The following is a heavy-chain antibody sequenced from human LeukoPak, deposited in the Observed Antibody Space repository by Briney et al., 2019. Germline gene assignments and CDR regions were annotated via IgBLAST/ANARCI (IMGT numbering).Heavy chain of an antibody. CDR2: ISAYNGNT. V-gene: IGHV1-18*01. Sequence: GASVTVSCKASGYTFTSYGISWVRQAPGQGLEWMGWISAYNGNTNYAQKLQGRVTMTTDTSTSTAYMELRSLRSDGTAVYYCARATFPVDAFDIWGQGTMVTVSS. CDR3: ARATFPVDAFDI. CDR1: GYTFTSYG. D-gene: IGHD2-21*01. J-gene: IGHJ3*02.